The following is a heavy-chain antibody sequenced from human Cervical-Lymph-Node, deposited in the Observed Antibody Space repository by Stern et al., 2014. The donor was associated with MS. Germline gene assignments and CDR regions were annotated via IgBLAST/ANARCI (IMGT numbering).Heavy chain of an antibody. CDR1: GSTFTSYY. CDR2: MNPYSGNA. Sequence: QVQLAQSGAKGKKPGASVKVSCKASGSTFTSYYLNWVRQGTGQGVKWMGWMNPYSGNAVYAQKFQGRVPMTRDTSTSTAYLELTSLRSEDTAVFYCARGRELLSLDYWGQGTLVTVSS. V-gene: IGHV1-8*01. D-gene: IGHD1-26*01. J-gene: IGHJ4*02. CDR3: ARGRELLSLDY.